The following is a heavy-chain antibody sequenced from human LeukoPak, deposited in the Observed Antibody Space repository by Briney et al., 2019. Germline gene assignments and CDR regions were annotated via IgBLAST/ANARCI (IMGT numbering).Heavy chain of an antibody. D-gene: IGHD2-2*02. CDR3: ARSFGIAYTGV. V-gene: IGHV1-69*02. CDR2: IIPILGIA. Sequence: ASVKVSCKASGGTFSSYTISWVRQAPGQGLEWMGRIIPILGIANYAQKFQGRVTITADKSTSTAYMELSSLRSEDTAVYCCARSFGIAYTGVWGQGTLVTVSS. CDR1: GGTFSSYT. J-gene: IGHJ4*02.